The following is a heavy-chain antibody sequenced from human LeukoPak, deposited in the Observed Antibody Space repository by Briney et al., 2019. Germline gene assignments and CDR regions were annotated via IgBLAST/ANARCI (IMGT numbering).Heavy chain of an antibody. D-gene: IGHD1-26*01. CDR2: IFYSGIT. V-gene: IGHV4-59*01. Sequence: SETLSLTCTVSGGSISSYYWNWIRQPPRKGLEWIGDIFYSGITNYNPPLKRRVTLSVDTSKQQYCLKLTSQTAEYTDGHYFPRDSGTGPRWFAPWGQGTLVSVSS. CDR3: PRDSGTGPRWFAP. J-gene: IGHJ5*02. CDR1: GGSISSYY.